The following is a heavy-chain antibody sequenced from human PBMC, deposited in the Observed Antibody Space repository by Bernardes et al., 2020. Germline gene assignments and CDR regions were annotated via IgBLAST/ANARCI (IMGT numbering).Heavy chain of an antibody. CDR3: ARGRTRLDI. J-gene: IGHJ3*02. Sequence: SQTLSLTSGIPGDSVSSNSGAWNWIRQSPSRGLEWLGRTYYRSKWYYDYALSVKSRIAINPDTSKNQFSLQPNSVTPEDTAVYYCARGRTRLDIWGQGTMVTVSS. D-gene: IGHD4-17*01. CDR1: GDSVSSNSGA. V-gene: IGHV6-1*01. CDR2: TYYRSKWYY.